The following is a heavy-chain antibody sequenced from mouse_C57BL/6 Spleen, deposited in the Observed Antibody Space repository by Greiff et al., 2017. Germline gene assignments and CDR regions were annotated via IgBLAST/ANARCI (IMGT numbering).Heavy chain of an antibody. J-gene: IGHJ1*03. CDR3: AREYYGSSYFDV. D-gene: IGHD1-1*01. CDR2: INPSTGGT. V-gene: IGHV1-42*01. CDR1: GYSFTGYY. Sequence: EVQLQESGPELVKPGASVKISCKASGYSFTGYYMNWVKQSPEKSLEWIGEINPSTGGTTYNQKFKAKATLTVDKSSSTAYMQLKSLTSEDSAVYYCAREYYGSSYFDVWGTGTTVTVSS.